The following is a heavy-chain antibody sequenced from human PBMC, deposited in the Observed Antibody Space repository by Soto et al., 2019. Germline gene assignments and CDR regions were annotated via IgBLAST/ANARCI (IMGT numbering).Heavy chain of an antibody. CDR3: ARDSGGGSSGYLRLDY. CDR1: GGSVSSGSYY. D-gene: IGHD3-22*01. V-gene: IGHV4-61*01. J-gene: IGHJ4*02. CDR2: IYYSGST. Sequence: PSETLSLTCTVSGGSVSSGSYYWSWIRQPPGKGLEWIGYIYYSGSTNYNPSLKSRVTISVDTSKNQFSLKLSSVTAADTAVYYCARDSGGGSSGYLRLDYWGQGTLVTVSS.